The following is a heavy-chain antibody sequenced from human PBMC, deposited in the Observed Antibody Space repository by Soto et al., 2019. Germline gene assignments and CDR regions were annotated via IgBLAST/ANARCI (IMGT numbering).Heavy chain of an antibody. Sequence: ASVKVSCKVSGYFLTALSIHWVRQAPGKGLEWMGGFDREDGETIYAQKFQGRVTMTEDTSTDSAYMELSSLTSEDTAIYYCAHGEGIVKSIVYFDSWGQGTLVTVT. V-gene: IGHV1-24*01. CDR1: GYFLTALS. D-gene: IGHD1-26*01. J-gene: IGHJ4*02. CDR3: AHGEGIVKSIVYFDS. CDR2: FDREDGET.